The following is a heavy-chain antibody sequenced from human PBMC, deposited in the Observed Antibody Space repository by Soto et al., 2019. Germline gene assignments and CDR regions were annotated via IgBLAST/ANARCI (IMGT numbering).Heavy chain of an antibody. CDR1: GGSISPYY. J-gene: IGHJ5*02. Sequence: SETLSLTCTVSGGSISPYYWSWIRQPPGKGLEWIGDIYYTGSTNYSPSLRSRVSISIDTSKNQISLGLRSVAAADTAVYYCARMHSRREFDPWSQGTLVTVSS. CDR2: IYYTGST. D-gene: IGHD6-13*01. V-gene: IGHV4-59*01. CDR3: ARMHSRREFDP.